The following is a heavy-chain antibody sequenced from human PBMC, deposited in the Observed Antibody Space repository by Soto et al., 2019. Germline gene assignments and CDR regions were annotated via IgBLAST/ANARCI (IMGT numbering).Heavy chain of an antibody. CDR1: GYTFTGDY. D-gene: IGHD3-10*01. Sequence: ASVKVSCKASGYTFTGDYMHWVRHSPGQGREWMGWINPNSGGTNYAQKVQGRVTMTRDTSISTAYMELSRLRSDDTAVYYCASVRITLVRGVNYWFDPWGQGTLVNVSS. CDR2: INPNSGGT. J-gene: IGHJ5*02. CDR3: ASVRITLVRGVNYWFDP. V-gene: IGHV1-2*02.